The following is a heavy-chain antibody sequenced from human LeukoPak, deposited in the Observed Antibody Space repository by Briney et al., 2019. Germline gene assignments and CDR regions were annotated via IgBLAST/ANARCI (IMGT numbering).Heavy chain of an antibody. CDR2: IRSKANTYAT. D-gene: IGHD3-16*01. Sequence: GSLRLSCAASGFTFSGSAMHWVRQASGKGLEWVGRIRSKANTYATAYVASVKGRFTISRDDSKNTAYLQMNSLKTEDTAVYYCTRTSFGWGAFDIWGQGTVVTVSS. CDR1: GFTFSGSA. V-gene: IGHV3-73*01. CDR3: TRTSFGWGAFDI. J-gene: IGHJ3*02.